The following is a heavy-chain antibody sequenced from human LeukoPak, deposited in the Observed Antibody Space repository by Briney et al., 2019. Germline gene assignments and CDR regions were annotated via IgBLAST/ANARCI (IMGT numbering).Heavy chain of an antibody. J-gene: IGHJ4*02. CDR2: INHSGGT. CDR1: GGSFGGYY. V-gene: IGHV4-34*01. Sequence: SETLSLTCAVYGGSFGGYYWSWIRQPPGKGLEWIGEINHSGGTNYNPSLKSRVTISVDTSKNQFSLKLSSVTAADTAVYYCARVVVAVPFDYWGQGTLVTVSS. CDR3: ARVVVAVPFDY. D-gene: IGHD2-15*01.